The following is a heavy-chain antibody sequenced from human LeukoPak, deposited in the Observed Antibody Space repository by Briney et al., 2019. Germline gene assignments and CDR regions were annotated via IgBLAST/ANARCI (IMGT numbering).Heavy chain of an antibody. CDR1: GFIFSSYE. Sequence: PGGSLRLSCVASGFIFSSYEMNWVRQAPGKGLEWVSYIGSSGSAMSYADSVKGRFATSRDNAKNSLYLQMNSLRAEDTAVYYCARGSITPNWGQGTLVTVSS. D-gene: IGHD3-10*01. CDR2: IGSSGSAM. J-gene: IGHJ4*02. V-gene: IGHV3-48*03. CDR3: ARGSITPN.